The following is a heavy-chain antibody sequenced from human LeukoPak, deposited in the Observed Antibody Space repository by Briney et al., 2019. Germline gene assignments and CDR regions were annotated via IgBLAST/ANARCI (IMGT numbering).Heavy chain of an antibody. CDR1: GGSISSSSYY. Sequence: SETLSLTCTVSGGSISSSSYYWGWIRQPPGTGLEWIGSIYYSGSTYYNPSLKSRVTISVDTSKNQFSLKLSSVTAADTAVYYCARDLPQNDWFDPWGQGTLVTVSS. CDR3: ARDLPQNDWFDP. V-gene: IGHV4-39*07. J-gene: IGHJ5*02. CDR2: IYYSGST.